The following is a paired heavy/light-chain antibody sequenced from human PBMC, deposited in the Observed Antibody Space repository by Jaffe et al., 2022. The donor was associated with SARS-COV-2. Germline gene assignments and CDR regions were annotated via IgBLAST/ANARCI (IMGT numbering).Heavy chain of an antibody. V-gene: IGHV3-15*01. Sequence: EVQLVESGGGLVKPGGSLRLSCAASGITFINTWMSWVRQAPGKGLEWVGRIKSKTDGGTTDYAAPVKGRLTISRDDSKKTLYLQMNSLKTEDTAVYYCTSGTFEVNLLWGQGTMVTVSS. CDR3: TSGTFEVNLL. CDR1: GITFINTW. J-gene: IGHJ3*01. CDR2: IKSKTDGGTT. D-gene: IGHD1-26*01.
Light chain of an antibody. V-gene: IGLV1-40*01. J-gene: IGLJ2*01. CDR2: GNT. CDR1: SSNIGSGYD. CDR3: QSYDSSLSGVV. Sequence: QSVLTQPPSVSGAPGQRVTISCTGRSSNIGSGYDVHWYQQLPGTAPKLLIYGNTNRPSGVPDRFSGSKSGTSASLAITGLQAEDEADYYCQSYDSSLSGVVFGGGTKLTVL.